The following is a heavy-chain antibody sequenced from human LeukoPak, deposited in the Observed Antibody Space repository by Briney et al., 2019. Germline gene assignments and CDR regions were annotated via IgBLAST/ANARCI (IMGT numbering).Heavy chain of an antibody. Sequence: PSETLSLTCTVSGGSISSGDYYWSWIRQPPGKGLEWIGYIYYSGSTYYNPSLKSRVTISVDTSKNQFSLKLSSVTAADTAVYYCARGITMIDSWFDPWGQGTLVTVSS. CDR2: IYYSGST. V-gene: IGHV4-30-4*08. CDR1: GGSISSGDYY. J-gene: IGHJ5*02. D-gene: IGHD3-22*01. CDR3: ARGITMIDSWFDP.